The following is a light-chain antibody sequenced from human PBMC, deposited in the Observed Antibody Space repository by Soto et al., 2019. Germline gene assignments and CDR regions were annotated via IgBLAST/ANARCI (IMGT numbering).Light chain of an antibody. J-gene: IGLJ3*02. CDR2: LNSDGSH. V-gene: IGLV4-69*01. CDR1: SGHSSYA. Sequence: QAVLTQSPSASASLGASVKLTCTLSSGHSSYAIAWHQQQPEKGPRYLMKLNSDGSHSKGDGIPDRFSGSSSGAGRYLTISSLQSEDEADYYCQTWGTGIRVFGGGTKLTVL. CDR3: QTWGTGIRV.